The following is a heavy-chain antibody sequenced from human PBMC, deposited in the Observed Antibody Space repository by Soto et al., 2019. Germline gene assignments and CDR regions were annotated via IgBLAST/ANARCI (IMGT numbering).Heavy chain of an antibody. D-gene: IGHD2-21*01. CDR1: SKS. Sequence: SKSRQWVCHEHGQRREWMGWINAGNGNTKYSQKFQGRVTITRDTSASTAYMELSSLRSEYTAVYYCALAGVDASAIWGQGTMVTVS. CDR3: ALAGVDASAI. V-gene: IGHV1-3*01. CDR2: INAGNGNT. J-gene: IGHJ3*02.